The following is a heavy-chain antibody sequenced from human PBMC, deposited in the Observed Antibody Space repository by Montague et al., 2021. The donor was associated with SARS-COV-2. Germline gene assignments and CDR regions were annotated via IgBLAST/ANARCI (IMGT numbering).Heavy chain of an antibody. J-gene: IGHJ4*02. CDR2: IYYSGST. D-gene: IGHD3-10*01. V-gene: IGHV4-59*12. CDR3: ARVQGRYYYGWGVFAHFDY. CDR1: GGSTTNYY. Sequence: SETLSLTCTVSGGSTTNYYWNWIRQTPGKRPEWIGYIYYSGSTNYNPSLQSRVTISVDTSKSQFSLKLSSVTAADTAVYFCARVQGRYYYGWGVFAHFDYCDQGTLDTVSA.